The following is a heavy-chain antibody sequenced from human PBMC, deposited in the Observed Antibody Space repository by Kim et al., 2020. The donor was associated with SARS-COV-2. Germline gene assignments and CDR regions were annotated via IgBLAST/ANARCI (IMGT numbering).Heavy chain of an antibody. CDR1: GGSFSGYY. D-gene: IGHD5-18*01. J-gene: IGHJ2*01. V-gene: IGHV4-34*01. CDR2: INHSGST. Sequence: SETLSLTCAVYGGSFSGYYWSWIRQPPGKGLEWIGEINHSGSTNYNPSLKSRVTISVDTSKNQFSLKLSSVTAADTAVYYCARGGYSYGYRLELWYFDLWGRGTLVTVSS. CDR3: ARGGYSYGYRLELWYFDL.